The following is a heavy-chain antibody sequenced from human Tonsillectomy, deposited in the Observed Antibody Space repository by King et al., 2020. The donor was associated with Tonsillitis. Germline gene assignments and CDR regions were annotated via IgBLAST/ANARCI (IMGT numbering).Heavy chain of an antibody. J-gene: IGHJ4*02. CDR1: GFPFSSCS. CDR3: ASRTPIGY. CDR2: ISSSSSSI. D-gene: IGHD2-15*01. Sequence: VQLVESGGGLVQPGGSLRLSCAASGFPFSSCSMSWVRQAPGKGLEWVSYISSSSSSIYYADSVKGRFTISRENAKNSLYLQMNNLRAEDTAVYYCASRTPIGYWGQGTLVTVSS. V-gene: IGHV3-48*01.